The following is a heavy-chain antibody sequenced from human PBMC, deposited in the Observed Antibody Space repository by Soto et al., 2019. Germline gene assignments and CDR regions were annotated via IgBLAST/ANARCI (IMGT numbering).Heavy chain of an antibody. J-gene: IGHJ3*02. CDR3: AAGRDLQYFAIDAFDI. CDR1: GFTFSSYS. CDR2: IGGSSSYI. V-gene: IGHV3-21*01. Sequence: PGGSLRLSCVASGFTFSSYSMNWVRQAPGKGLEWVSFIGGSSSYIYYADSVKGRFTISRNNAKNSLYLQMNSLRAEDTAVYYCAAGRDLQYFAIDAFDIWGKGTMVTVSS. D-gene: IGHD3-9*01.